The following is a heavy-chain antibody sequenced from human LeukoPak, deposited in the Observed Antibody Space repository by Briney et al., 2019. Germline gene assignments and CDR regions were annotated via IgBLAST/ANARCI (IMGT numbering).Heavy chain of an antibody. CDR1: GFTFSSYA. Sequence: GGSLRLSCAASGFTFSSYAMSWVRQAPGKGLEWVSAISGSGGSTYYADSVKGRFTISRDNSKNTLYLQMNSLRAEDTAVYYCAKDVDIVVVRTWDAFDIWGQGTMVTVSS. CDR2: ISGSGGST. V-gene: IGHV3-23*01. CDR3: AKDVDIVVVRTWDAFDI. D-gene: IGHD2-2*03. J-gene: IGHJ3*02.